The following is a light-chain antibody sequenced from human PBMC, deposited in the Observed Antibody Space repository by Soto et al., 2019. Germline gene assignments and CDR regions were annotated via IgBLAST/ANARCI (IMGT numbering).Light chain of an antibody. CDR2: DGS. CDR3: QQYNTWWT. V-gene: IGKV3-15*01. CDR1: QSVSTN. Sequence: VMTQSPATLSASVGNRDTITCRASQSVSTNLAWYQQKPGQAPRLLIYDGSTRATGIPARFSGTGSGTEFTLTISSLQSEDFAVYYCQQYNTWWTFGQGTKVDIK. J-gene: IGKJ1*01.